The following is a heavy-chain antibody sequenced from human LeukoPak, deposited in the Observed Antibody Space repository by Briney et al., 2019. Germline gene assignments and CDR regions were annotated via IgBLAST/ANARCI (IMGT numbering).Heavy chain of an antibody. D-gene: IGHD3-3*01. V-gene: IGHV1-18*01. J-gene: IGHJ5*02. CDR3: ARVGESQYEFWSGYRGPNWFDP. CDR2: ISAYNGNT. CDR1: GYTFTSYG. Sequence: GGSVKVSCKASGYTFTSYGISWVRQAPGQGLEWMGWISAYNGNTNYAQKLQGRFTMTTDISTSTAYMELRSLRSDDTAVYYCARVGESQYEFWSGYRGPNWFDPWGQGTLVTVSS.